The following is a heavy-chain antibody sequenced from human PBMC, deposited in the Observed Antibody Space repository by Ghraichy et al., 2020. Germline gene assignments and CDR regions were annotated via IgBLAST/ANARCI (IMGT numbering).Heavy chain of an antibody. V-gene: IGHV1-2*06. D-gene: IGHD2-2*01. CDR3: ATPVKEREYPLDY. Sequence: ASVKVSCKASGYTFTGYYMHWVRQAPGQGLEWMGRINPNSGGTNYAQKFQGRVTMTRDTSTSTVYMELSSLRSEDTAVYYCATPVKEREYPLDYWGQGTLVTVSS. CDR2: INPNSGGT. CDR1: GYTFTGYY. J-gene: IGHJ4*02.